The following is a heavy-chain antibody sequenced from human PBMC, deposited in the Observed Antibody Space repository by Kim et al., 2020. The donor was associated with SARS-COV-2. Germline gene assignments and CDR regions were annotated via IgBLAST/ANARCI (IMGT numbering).Heavy chain of an antibody. D-gene: IGHD3-10*01. CDR2: INTNTGKP. J-gene: IGHJ4*02. Sequence: ASVKVSCKASGYTFTTYDVSWVRQAPGQGLEWMGWINTNTGKPTYAQGFRGRFVFSMETSVSTAFLQISSLKPEDTAVYYCASSELIGLSRDYWGQGTLVTVSS. CDR1: GYTFTTYD. CDR3: ASSELIGLSRDY. V-gene: IGHV7-4-1*02.